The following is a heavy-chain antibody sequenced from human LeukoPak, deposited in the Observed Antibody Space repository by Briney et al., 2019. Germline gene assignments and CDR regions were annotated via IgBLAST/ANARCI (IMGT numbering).Heavy chain of an antibody. CDR3: ASPPYYYYYMDV. Sequence: GGSLRLSCAASGFTFSDYYMNWVRQAPGKGLEWVSYISSSGSTIYYADSVEGRFTISRDNAKNSLYLQMNSLRAEDTAVYYCASPPYYYYYMDVWGKGTTVTVSS. J-gene: IGHJ6*03. V-gene: IGHV3-11*04. CDR2: ISSSGSTI. CDR1: GFTFSDYY.